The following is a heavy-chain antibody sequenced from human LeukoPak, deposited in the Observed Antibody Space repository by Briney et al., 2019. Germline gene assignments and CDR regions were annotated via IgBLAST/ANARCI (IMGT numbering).Heavy chain of an antibody. J-gene: IGHJ4*02. D-gene: IGHD3-10*01. Sequence: GGSLRLSCSASGFTFSNYAIRWVRQAPGKGLDYVSVISSNGDSTYYADSVKGRFTISRDNSKNTLYLQMNSLRAEDTAVYYCAREARITMVRGVITPTGGFDYWGQGTLVTVSS. CDR1: GFTFSNYA. CDR3: AREARITMVRGVITPTGGFDY. CDR2: ISSNGDST. V-gene: IGHV3-64*04.